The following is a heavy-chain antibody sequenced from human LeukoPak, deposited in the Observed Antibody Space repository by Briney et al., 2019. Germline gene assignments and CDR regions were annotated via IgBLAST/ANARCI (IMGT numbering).Heavy chain of an antibody. CDR3: ARDPGGSYSFYY. V-gene: IGHV3-66*01. Sequence: GGSLRLSCAASGFTVSSNYMSWVRQAPGKGLEWVSVIYSGGSTYYADSVKGRFTISRDNSKNTLYLQMNSLRAEDTAVYYCARDPGGSYSFYYWGQGTLVTVSS. J-gene: IGHJ4*02. CDR1: GFTVSSNY. CDR2: IYSGGST. D-gene: IGHD1-26*01.